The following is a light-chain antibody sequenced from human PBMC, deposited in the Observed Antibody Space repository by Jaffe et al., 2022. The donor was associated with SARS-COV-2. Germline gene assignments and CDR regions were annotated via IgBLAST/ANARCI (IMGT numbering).Light chain of an antibody. CDR3: QQSYSTPYT. V-gene: IGKV1-39*01. Sequence: DIQMTQSPSSLSASVGDRVTITCRASQIISNYLNWYQQKPGKAPNLLIYAASSLQSGVPSRFNGSGSGTDFTLTVSSLQPEDFATYYCQQSYSTPYTFGQGTKLEIK. J-gene: IGKJ2*01. CDR2: AAS. CDR1: QIISNY.